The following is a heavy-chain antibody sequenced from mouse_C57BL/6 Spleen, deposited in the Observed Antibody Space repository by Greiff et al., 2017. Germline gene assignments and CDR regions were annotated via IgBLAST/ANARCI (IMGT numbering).Heavy chain of an antibody. V-gene: IGHV5-16*01. Sequence: EVKLVESEGGLVQPGSSMKLSCTASGFTFRDYYMAWVRQVPEKGLEWVANINYDGSSTYYLDSLKSRFIISRDNAKNILYLQMSSLKSEDTATYYCARAYGSSYGWYFDVWGTGTTVTVSS. CDR3: ARAYGSSYGWYFDV. J-gene: IGHJ1*03. CDR2: INYDGSST. D-gene: IGHD1-1*01. CDR1: GFTFRDYY.